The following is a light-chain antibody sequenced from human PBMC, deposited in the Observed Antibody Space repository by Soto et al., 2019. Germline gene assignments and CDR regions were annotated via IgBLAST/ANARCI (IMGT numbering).Light chain of an antibody. CDR1: SSNIGAGYD. Sequence: QSVLTQPPSVSGAPGQRVTMSCTGSSSNIGAGYDVHWYQQLPGTAPKLLMYGNSNRPSGVPDRFSGSKSGTSASLAITGLQAENEAYYSCQSYVVSLSGHVLFGGGTKLTVL. V-gene: IGLV1-40*01. CDR3: QSYVVSLSGHVL. J-gene: IGLJ2*01. CDR2: GNS.